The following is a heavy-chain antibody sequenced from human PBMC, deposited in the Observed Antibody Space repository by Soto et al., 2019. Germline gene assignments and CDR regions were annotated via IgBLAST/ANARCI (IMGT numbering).Heavy chain of an antibody. D-gene: IGHD5-12*01. V-gene: IGHV4-34*01. J-gene: IGHJ4*02. CDR1: GGSLSGYY. Sequence: QVQLQPWGAGLLKPSETLSLNCAVTGGSLSGYYWSWIRQPPGKGLEWIGEVKDGGHTNYSPSLRGRVTISSDTSNNQFSLRLNSVTAADTGVYYCARGQEGVVATHWDQGSLVTVS. CDR3: ARGQEGVVATH. CDR2: VKDGGHT.